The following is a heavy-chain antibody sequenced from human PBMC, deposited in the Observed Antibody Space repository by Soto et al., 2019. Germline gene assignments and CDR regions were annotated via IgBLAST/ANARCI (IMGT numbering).Heavy chain of an antibody. J-gene: IGHJ6*02. Sequence: QVQLVQSGAEVKKPGASVKVSCKASGYTFTSYGISWVRQAPGQGLEWMGWTRAYKGNTNYAQKLQGRVTMTTDTSTSTAYMELRSLRSDAPAVYYCARRQWLVGGYYYGMDVWVQGTTVTVS. CDR1: GYTFTSYG. CDR3: ARRQWLVGGYYYGMDV. CDR2: TRAYKGNT. D-gene: IGHD6-19*01. V-gene: IGHV1-18*01.